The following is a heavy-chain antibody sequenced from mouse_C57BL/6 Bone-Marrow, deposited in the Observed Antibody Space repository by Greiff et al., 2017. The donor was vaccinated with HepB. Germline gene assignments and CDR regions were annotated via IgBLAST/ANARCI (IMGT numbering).Heavy chain of an antibody. Sequence: DVKVEESEGGLVQPGSSMKLSCTASGFTFSDYYMAWVRQVPEKGLEWVANINYDGSSTYYLDSLKSRFIISRDNAKNILYLQMSSLKSEDTATYYCASLYYGNFAYWGQGTLVTVSA. CDR1: GFTFSDYY. CDR2: INYDGSST. D-gene: IGHD2-1*01. CDR3: ASLYYGNFAY. J-gene: IGHJ3*01. V-gene: IGHV5-16*01.